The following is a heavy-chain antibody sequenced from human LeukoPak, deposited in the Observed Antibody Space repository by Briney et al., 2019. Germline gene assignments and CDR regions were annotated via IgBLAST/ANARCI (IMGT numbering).Heavy chain of an antibody. CDR2: INPNSGGT. Sequence: ASVKVSCKASGYTFTGYYMHWVRQAPGQGLEWMGWINPNSGGTNYAQKFQGRVTMTRDTSISTAYMELSRLRSDDTAVYYCARVSLVTMVRGVFGYWGQGTLVTVSS. CDR3: ARVSLVTMVRGVFGY. V-gene: IGHV1-2*02. J-gene: IGHJ4*02. CDR1: GYTFTGYY. D-gene: IGHD3-10*01.